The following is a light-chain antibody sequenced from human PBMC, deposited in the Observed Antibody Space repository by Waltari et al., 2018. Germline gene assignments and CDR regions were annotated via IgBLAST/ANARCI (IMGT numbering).Light chain of an antibody. Sequence: EIVMTQSPATLSVSPGERATLSCRASQRVNRNLTWYPQGPGQAPRLLIYGASTTAKCSPARFTGSGSGTEFTLTISSLQSEDFAVYYCQQYNNWPLTFGGGTEVEIK. V-gene: IGKV3-15*01. CDR2: GAS. CDR1: QRVNRN. CDR3: QQYNNWPLT. J-gene: IGKJ4*01.